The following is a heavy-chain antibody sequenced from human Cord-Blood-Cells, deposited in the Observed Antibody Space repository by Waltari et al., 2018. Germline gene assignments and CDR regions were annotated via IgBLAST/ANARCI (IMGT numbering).Heavy chain of an antibody. CDR2: ISWNSGSI. J-gene: IGHJ4*02. CDR3: ERYDSSGYYYY. V-gene: IGHV3-9*01. D-gene: IGHD3-22*01. Sequence: HWVRQAPGKGLEWVSGISWNSGSIGYADSVKGRFTISRDNAKNSLYLQMNSLRAEDTALYYCERYDSSGYYYYWGQGTLVTVSS.